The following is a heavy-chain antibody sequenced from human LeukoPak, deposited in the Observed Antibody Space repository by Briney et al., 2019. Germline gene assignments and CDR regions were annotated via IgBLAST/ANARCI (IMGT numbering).Heavy chain of an antibody. J-gene: IGHJ6*02. V-gene: IGHV3-23*01. CDR1: GFIFSSYS. CDR2: ITGSGGNT. D-gene: IGHD6-13*01. CDR3: AKAASSSWPSYYYGMDV. Sequence: QSGGSLRLSCAASGFIFSSYSMSWVRQAPGKGLEWASVITGSGGNTYYADSVKGRFTISKDNSKNTVYLQMSSLRVDDTAVYYCAKAASSSWPSYYYGMDVWGQGTTVTVSS.